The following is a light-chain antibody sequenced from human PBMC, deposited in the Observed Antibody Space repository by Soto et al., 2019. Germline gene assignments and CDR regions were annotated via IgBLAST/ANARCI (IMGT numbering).Light chain of an antibody. J-gene: IGKJ2*01. CDR2: GTS. V-gene: IGKV3-20*01. Sequence: EIVLTQSPGTLSLSPGERATLSCRASQSVSSSYLTWYQQKPGQAPRLLIYGTSSRATGIPDRFSGSGSGTDFTLTIRRLEPEVFAVYYCQQYGISPYTFGQGTKLEIK. CDR3: QQYGISPYT. CDR1: QSVSSSY.